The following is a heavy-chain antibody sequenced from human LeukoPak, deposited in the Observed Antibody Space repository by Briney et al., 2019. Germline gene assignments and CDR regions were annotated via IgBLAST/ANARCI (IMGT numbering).Heavy chain of an antibody. CDR2: KSYDEHDQ. V-gene: IGHV3-30*02. CDR1: GFTFTNYG. J-gene: IGHJ4*02. CDR3: AKAYYDILTGDY. Sequence: GGSLRLSCAASGFTFTNYGMHWVRQAPGKGLEGVAFKSYDEHDQYYADSVRGRFTISRDNAKNTLYLQMNSLRAEDTAVYCCAKAYYDILTGDYWGQGTLVTVSS. D-gene: IGHD3-9*01.